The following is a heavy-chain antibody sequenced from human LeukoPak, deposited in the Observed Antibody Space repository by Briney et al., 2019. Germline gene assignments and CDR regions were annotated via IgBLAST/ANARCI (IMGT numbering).Heavy chain of an antibody. CDR3: ARGGYVYYYYYYMDV. Sequence: GASVKVSCKVSGYTFTGYYMHWVRQAPGQGLEWMGWINPNSGGTNYAQKFQGRVTMTRDTSISTAYMELSRLRSDDTAVYYCARGGYVYYYYYYMDVWGKGTTVTVSS. V-gene: IGHV1-2*02. D-gene: IGHD5-12*01. J-gene: IGHJ6*03. CDR1: GYTFTGYY. CDR2: INPNSGGT.